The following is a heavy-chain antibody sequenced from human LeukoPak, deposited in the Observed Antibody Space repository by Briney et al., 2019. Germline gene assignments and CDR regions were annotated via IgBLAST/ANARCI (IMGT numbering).Heavy chain of an antibody. D-gene: IGHD1-14*01. CDR3: TRFNQEPYGMDV. CDR2: IRSKANSYAT. V-gene: IGHV3-73*01. Sequence: GGSLRLSCAASGFTLSNAWMNWVRQAPGKGLEWVGRIRSKANSYATAYAASVEGRFTISRDDSKNTAYLQMNSLKTEDTAVYYCTRFNQEPYGMDVWGQGTAVTVSS. CDR1: GFTLSNAW. J-gene: IGHJ6*02.